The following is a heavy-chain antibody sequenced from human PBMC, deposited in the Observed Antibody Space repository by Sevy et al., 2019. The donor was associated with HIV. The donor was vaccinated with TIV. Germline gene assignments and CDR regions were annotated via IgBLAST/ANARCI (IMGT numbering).Heavy chain of an antibody. V-gene: IGHV3-7*01. D-gene: IGHD4-4*01. J-gene: IGHJ4*02. CDR3: ASGHSNYSPTDY. Sequence: GGSLRLSCAASGFTFSNYWMNWVRQAPGKGLEWVANINQDGSEKYYEDSMKGRFTISRDNAKNSLYLQMNSLRAEDTAVYYCASGHSNYSPTDYWGQGTLVTVSS. CDR1: GFTFSNYW. CDR2: INQDGSEK.